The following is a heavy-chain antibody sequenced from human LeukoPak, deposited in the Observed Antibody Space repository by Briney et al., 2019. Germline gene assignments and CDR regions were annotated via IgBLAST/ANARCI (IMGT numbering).Heavy chain of an antibody. Sequence: SQTLSPTCTVSGGSISSGGYYWSWIRQHPGKGLEWIVYIYYSGSTYYNPSLKSRVTISVDTSKNQFSLKLSSVTAADTAVYYCARSTVSVQAYYYGMDVWGQGTTVTVSS. CDR2: IYYSGST. V-gene: IGHV4-31*03. CDR1: GGSISSGGYY. CDR3: ARSTVSVQAYYYGMDV. J-gene: IGHJ6*02. D-gene: IGHD4-17*01.